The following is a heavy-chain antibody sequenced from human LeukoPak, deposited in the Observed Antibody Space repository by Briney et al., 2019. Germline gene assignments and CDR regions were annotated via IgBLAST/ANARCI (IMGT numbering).Heavy chain of an antibody. Sequence: GGSLRLSCTVSGFTFSSNSTSWVRQAPGKGLEWVSFIYSDNTHYSDSEKGRVTISIDNSKNTLYLQMNSLRAEDTAVYYCARRAGAYSHPYDYWGQGTLVTVSS. CDR1: GFTFSSNS. CDR2: IYSDNT. CDR3: ARRAGAYSHPYDY. V-gene: IGHV3-53*01. D-gene: IGHD4/OR15-4a*01. J-gene: IGHJ4*02.